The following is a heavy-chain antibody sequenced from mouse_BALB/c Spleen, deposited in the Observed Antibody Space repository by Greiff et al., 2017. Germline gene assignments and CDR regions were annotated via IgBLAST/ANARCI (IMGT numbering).Heavy chain of an antibody. CDR2: IYPGDGDT. CDR3: ASGGWPDY. Sequence: QVQLQQSGAELARPGASVKLSCKASGYTFTSYWMQWVKQRPGQGLEWIGAIYPGDGDTRYTQKFKGKATLTADKSSSTAYMQLSSLASEDSAVYYCASGGWPDYWGQGTTLTVSS. J-gene: IGHJ2*01. CDR1: GYTFTSYW. D-gene: IGHD2-3*01. V-gene: IGHV1-87*01.